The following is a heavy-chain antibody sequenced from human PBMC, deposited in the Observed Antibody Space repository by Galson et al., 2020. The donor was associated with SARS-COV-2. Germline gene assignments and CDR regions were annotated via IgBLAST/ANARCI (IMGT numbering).Heavy chain of an antibody. CDR1: GGSISSSY. CDR3: ARGQDSSSWSLYYYYGMYV. D-gene: IGHD6-13*01. V-gene: IGHV4-59*01. J-gene: IGHJ6*02. CDR2: IYYSGST. Sequence: SETLSLTCTVSGGSISSSYWSCIRQHPGKGLEWIGYIYYSGSTNYNTSLKSRVTISVDTSKNQFSLKLSSVTAADTAVYYCARGQDSSSWSLYYYYGMYVWGQGTTVTVSS.